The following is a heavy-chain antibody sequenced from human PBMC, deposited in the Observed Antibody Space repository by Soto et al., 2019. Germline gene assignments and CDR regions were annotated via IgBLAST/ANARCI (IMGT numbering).Heavy chain of an antibody. CDR1: GGSISTYY. CDR2: IYYSGST. CDR3: ARFSPLTPGGVAFDI. J-gene: IGHJ3*02. V-gene: IGHV4-59*08. Sequence: SETLSLTCTVSGGSISTYYWSWIRQPPGRGLEWIGYIYYSGSTNYSPSLKSRVTISVDTSKNQFSLKLSSVTAADTAVYYCARFSPLTPGGVAFDIWGQGTMVTVSS. D-gene: IGHD3-10*01.